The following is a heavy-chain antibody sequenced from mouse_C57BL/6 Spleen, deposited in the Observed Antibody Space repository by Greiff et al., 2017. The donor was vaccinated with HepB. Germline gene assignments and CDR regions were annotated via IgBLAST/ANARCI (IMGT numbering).Heavy chain of an antibody. CDR3: AREGLLPRYFDV. D-gene: IGHD2-3*01. Sequence: EVKLMESGPGLVKPSQSLSLTCSVTGYSITSGYYWNWIRQFPGNKLEWMGYISYDGSNNYNPSLKNRISITPDTSKNQFFLKLNSVTTEDTATYYCAREGLLPRYFDVWGTGTTVTVSS. CDR2: ISYDGSN. J-gene: IGHJ1*03. V-gene: IGHV3-6*01. CDR1: GYSITSGYY.